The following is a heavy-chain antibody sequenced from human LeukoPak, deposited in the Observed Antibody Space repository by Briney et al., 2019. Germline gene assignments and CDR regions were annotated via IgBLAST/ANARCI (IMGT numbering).Heavy chain of an antibody. Sequence: GGSLRLSCAASGFTFSSYAVSWVRQAPGKGLEWVSGISGSGYSTFYADSVKGRFTISRDNSKNTLYLQMNSLRAEDTAVYYCAKDGSAYPTYFDYWGQGTLVTVSS. D-gene: IGHD2-2*03. J-gene: IGHJ4*02. CDR2: ISGSGYST. V-gene: IGHV3-23*01. CDR3: AKDGSAYPTYFDY. CDR1: GFTFSSYA.